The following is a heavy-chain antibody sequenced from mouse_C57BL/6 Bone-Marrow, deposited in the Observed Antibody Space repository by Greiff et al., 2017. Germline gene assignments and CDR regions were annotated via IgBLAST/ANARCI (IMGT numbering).Heavy chain of an antibody. J-gene: IGHJ3*01. Sequence: QVQLQQPGAELVKPGASVKLSCKASGYTFTSYWMQWVKQRPGQGLEWIGEIDPSDSYTNYNQKFKGKATVTVDTSSSTAYMQLSSLTSEDSAVYYCASPGAWFAYWGRGTLVTVSA. V-gene: IGHV1-50*01. CDR1: GYTFTSYW. CDR2: IDPSDSYT. CDR3: ASPGAWFAY.